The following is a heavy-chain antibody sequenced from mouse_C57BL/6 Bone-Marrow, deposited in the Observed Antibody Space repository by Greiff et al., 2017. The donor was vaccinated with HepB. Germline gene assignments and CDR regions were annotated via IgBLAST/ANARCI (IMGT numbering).Heavy chain of an antibody. CDR2: IHPSDSDT. Sequence: VQLQQPGAELVKPGASVKVSCKASGYTFTSYWMHWVKQRPGQGLEWIGRIHPSDSDTNYNQKFKGKATLTVDKSSSTAYMQLSSLTSEDSAVYYCAITLAYSVTTGSYWGQGTLVTVSA. D-gene: IGHD2-5*01. CDR3: AITLAYSVTTGSY. V-gene: IGHV1-74*01. CDR1: GYTFTSYW. J-gene: IGHJ3*01.